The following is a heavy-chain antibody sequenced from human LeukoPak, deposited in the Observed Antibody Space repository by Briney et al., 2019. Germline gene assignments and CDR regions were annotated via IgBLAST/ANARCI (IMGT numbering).Heavy chain of an antibody. CDR3: ATPGGYSGYTFDY. CDR2: INHSGST. J-gene: IGHJ4*02. CDR1: GGSFSGYY. Sequence: SETLSLTCAVYGGSFSGYYWSWIRQPPGKGLEWIGEINHSGSTNYNPSLKSRVTISVDTSKNQFSLKLSSVTAADTAVYYCATPGGYSGYTFDYWGQGTLVTVSS. D-gene: IGHD5-12*01. V-gene: IGHV4-34*01.